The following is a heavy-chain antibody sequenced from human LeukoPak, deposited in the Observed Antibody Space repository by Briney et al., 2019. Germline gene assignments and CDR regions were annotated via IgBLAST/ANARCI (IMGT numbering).Heavy chain of an antibody. CDR3: AKGPLVTLDI. CDR1: GFTFSNYG. V-gene: IGHV3-23*01. Sequence: PGGSLRLSCAATGFTFSNYGMSWVRQAPGKGLEWVSSIGGSGFSPHYADSVKGRFTISRDNSKNTLYLHMNSLRAEDTAVYYCAKGPLVTLDIWGQGTMVTVSS. D-gene: IGHD2-8*02. J-gene: IGHJ3*02. CDR2: IGGSGFSP.